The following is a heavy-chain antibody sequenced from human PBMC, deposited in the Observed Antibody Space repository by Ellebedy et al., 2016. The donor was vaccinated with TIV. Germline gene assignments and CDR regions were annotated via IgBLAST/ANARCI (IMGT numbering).Heavy chain of an antibody. V-gene: IGHV1-46*01. D-gene: IGHD3-10*01. J-gene: IGHJ5*02. CDR1: GYILTSHH. CDR2: INPSSGYT. Sequence: AASVKVSCKASGYILTSHHMHWVREAPGQGLEWMGVINPSSGYTEYAQKFQGRVTMTRDTSTSTAYMELSSLRSEDTAVYYCAGGSQFDPWGQGTLVTVSS. CDR3: AGGSQFDP.